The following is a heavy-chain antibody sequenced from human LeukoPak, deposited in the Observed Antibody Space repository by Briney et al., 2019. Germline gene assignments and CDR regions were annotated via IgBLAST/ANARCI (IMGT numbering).Heavy chain of an antibody. D-gene: IGHD3-22*01. CDR2: VNPNSGYT. V-gene: IGHV1-8*01. CDR1: GYTFTRHN. Sequence: ASVKVSCKPSGYTFTRHNINWVRQATGQGREWMGLVNPNSGYTGYEQKFHGRVTITRDTSTSTAYMELSSLRSEDTAVYYCARGGSSYNDEHEEFDYWGQGTVVTVSS. J-gene: IGHJ4*02. CDR3: ARGGSSYNDEHEEFDY.